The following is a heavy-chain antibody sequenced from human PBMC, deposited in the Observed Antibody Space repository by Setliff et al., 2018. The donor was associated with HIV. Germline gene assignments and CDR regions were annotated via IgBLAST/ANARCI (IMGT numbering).Heavy chain of an antibody. CDR1: GGSISNYY. J-gene: IGHJ3*02. CDR3: AREASYDYVWGSYPHIHDAFDI. D-gene: IGHD3-16*02. CDR2: IYYSGTT. Sequence: SETLSLTCTVSGGSISNYYWSWIRQPPGKGLEWIGYIYYSGTTNYNPSLKSRVTISVDTSKNQFSLKLSSVTAADTAVYYCAREASYDYVWGSYPHIHDAFDIWGQGTMVTVSS. V-gene: IGHV4-59*01.